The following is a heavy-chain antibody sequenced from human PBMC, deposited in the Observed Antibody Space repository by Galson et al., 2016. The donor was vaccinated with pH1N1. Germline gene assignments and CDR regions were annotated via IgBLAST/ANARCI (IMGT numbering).Heavy chain of an antibody. CDR2: ISYDGSNK. D-gene: IGHD6-13*01. CDR1: GFTFSRHA. CDR3: ATGLLAAAGTFDY. V-gene: IGHV3-30*04. J-gene: IGHJ4*02. Sequence: SLRLSCAASGFTFSRHAMHWVRQAPGKGLEWVAVISYDGSNKYYADSVKGRFTISRDNSKSTLYLQMNSLRAEDTAVYYCATGLLAAAGTFDYWGQGTLFTVSS.